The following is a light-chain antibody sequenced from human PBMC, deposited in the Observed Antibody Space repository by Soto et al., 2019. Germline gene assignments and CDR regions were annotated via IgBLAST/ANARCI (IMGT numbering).Light chain of an antibody. J-gene: IGKJ4*01. CDR2: DAT. Sequence: EIVLTQSPATLSLSPGERATLSCRASQNITTYLAWYQQIPGQPPSLLIYDATNRATGVPARFSGSGSGTDFTLTISSLEPEDFAFYCCQQRCSWPSLSFGGGTKVEI. CDR1: QNITTY. V-gene: IGKV3-11*01. CDR3: QQRCSWPSLS.